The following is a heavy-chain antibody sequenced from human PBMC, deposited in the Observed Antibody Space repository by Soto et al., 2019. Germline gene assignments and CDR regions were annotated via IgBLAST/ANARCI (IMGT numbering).Heavy chain of an antibody. V-gene: IGHV3-21*01. CDR3: ARWLVVAADSHFDL. Sequence: PGGSLRLSCAASGFTFSSYSMNWVRQAPGKGLEWVSSISSSSSYIYYADSVKGRFTISRDNAKNSLYLQMNSLRAEDTAVYYCARWLVVAADSHFDLWGRGTLVTVSS. CDR2: ISSSSSYI. D-gene: IGHD3-22*01. J-gene: IGHJ2*01. CDR1: GFTFSSYS.